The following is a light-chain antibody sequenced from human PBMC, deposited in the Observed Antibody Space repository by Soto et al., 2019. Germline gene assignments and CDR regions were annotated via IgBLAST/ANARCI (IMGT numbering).Light chain of an antibody. J-gene: IGKJ5*01. Sequence: ETVMTQSPATLSVSPGERATLSCRASQSVSNNLAWYQQKPSQAPRLLIYGASTRATGIPARFSGSGSGTEFTLTISSLQSEDLAVYYCQQYNDWPPVTFGQGTRLEIK. V-gene: IGKV3-15*01. CDR2: GAS. CDR1: QSVSNN. CDR3: QQYNDWPPVT.